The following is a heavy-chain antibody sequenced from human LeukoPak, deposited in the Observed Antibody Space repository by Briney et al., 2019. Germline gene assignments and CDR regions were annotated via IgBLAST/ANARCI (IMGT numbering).Heavy chain of an antibody. D-gene: IGHD3-22*01. CDR3: AKNLRYYDRIGYYDYSDY. CDR1: GFTFSTYG. J-gene: IGHJ4*02. V-gene: IGHV3-30*18. Sequence: PGGSLRLSCAASGFTFSTYGMHWARQAPGKGLEWVAFISGDGSNKFYADSVKGRFTISRDNSKNTLYLQMNSLRAEDTAVYYCAKNLRYYDRIGYYDYSDYWGQGTLVTVSS. CDR2: ISGDGSNK.